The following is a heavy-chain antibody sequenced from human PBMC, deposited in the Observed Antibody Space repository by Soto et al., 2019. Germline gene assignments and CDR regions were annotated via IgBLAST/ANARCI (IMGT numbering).Heavy chain of an antibody. CDR3: ASVTHEGIGFDY. V-gene: IGHV4-31*03. Sequence: SETLSLTCTVSGGSISSGGYYWSWIRQHPGKGLEWIGYIYYSGSTYYNPSLKSRVTISVDTSKNQFPLKLSSVTAAVSAVYYCASVTHEGIGFDYWGQGTLVTVSS. J-gene: IGHJ4*02. CDR2: IYYSGST. CDR1: GGSISSGGYY. D-gene: IGHD2-21*01.